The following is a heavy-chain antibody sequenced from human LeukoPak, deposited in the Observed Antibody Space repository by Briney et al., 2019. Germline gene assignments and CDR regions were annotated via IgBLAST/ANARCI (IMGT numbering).Heavy chain of an antibody. J-gene: IGHJ4*02. CDR3: ARAGDYLGSGNF. CDR2: MNPKSGDT. V-gene: IGHV1-8*03. Sequence: GAAVPVSYMHCGYTFTNYDINWVRQATAKGGVWVGWMNPKSGDTGYPQKFQGTVTNTSDTSLRTAYMELSSLTSEDTARFFFARAGDYLGSGNFWGQGTLVTVSS. CDR1: GYTFTNYD. D-gene: IGHD3-10*01.